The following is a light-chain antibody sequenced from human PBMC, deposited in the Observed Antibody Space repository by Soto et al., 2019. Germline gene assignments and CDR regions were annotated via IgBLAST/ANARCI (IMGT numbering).Light chain of an antibody. J-gene: IGKJ3*01. V-gene: IGKV3-20*01. CDR2: GAS. Sequence: EIVLTQSPGTLSLSPRERATLSCRASQSVSSSYLAWYQQKPGQAPRLRIYGASSRATGIPDKFSGSGSGTDFTLTISRLEPEDFAVYYCQQYGSSPFTFGPGTKVDIK. CDR3: QQYGSSPFT. CDR1: QSVSSSY.